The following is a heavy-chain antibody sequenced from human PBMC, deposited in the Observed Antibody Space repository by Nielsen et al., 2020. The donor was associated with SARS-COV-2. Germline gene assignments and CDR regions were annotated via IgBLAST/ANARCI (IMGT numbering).Heavy chain of an antibody. J-gene: IGHJ4*02. D-gene: IGHD3-9*01. Sequence: ASVKVSCKASGYTFSNYGLSWVRQAPGRGLEWMGWRSAYSGNTHYAQHLQGRVTMTRSTSTSTAYMELHSLGSEDTAVYYCASCKGDGKYFDCEGFDYWGQGTLVTVSS. V-gene: IGHV1-18*01. CDR1: GYTFSNYG. CDR2: RSAYSGNT. CDR3: ASCKGDGKYFDCEGFDY.